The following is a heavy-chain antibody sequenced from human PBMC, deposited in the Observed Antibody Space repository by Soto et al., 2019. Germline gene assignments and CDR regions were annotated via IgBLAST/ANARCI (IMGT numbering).Heavy chain of an antibody. CDR3: ALGSSGYSSFDY. Sequence: PGGSLRLSCAASGFTFSSSAMSWVRQSLGKGLEWVSAVSGGGRSTWYADSVKGRFTISKDNSRNTLYLQMNSLRAEDTATYYCALGSSGYSSFDYWGQGALVTVSS. J-gene: IGHJ4*02. CDR2: VSGGGRST. D-gene: IGHD3-22*01. V-gene: IGHV3-23*01. CDR1: GFTFSSSA.